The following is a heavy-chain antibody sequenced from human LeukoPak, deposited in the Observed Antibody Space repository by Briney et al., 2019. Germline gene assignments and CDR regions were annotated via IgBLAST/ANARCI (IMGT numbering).Heavy chain of an antibody. Sequence: GGSLRLSCTASGFTFSSYTMTWVRQAPGKGLKWVSTITTGDGNTYYADSVKGRFTVSRDDSKNTLYLQMNSLRAEDTAVYYCAKDLLNRYYYDSSGYGRGFDYWGQGTLVTVSS. CDR1: GFTFSSYT. D-gene: IGHD3-22*01. CDR2: ITTGDGNT. CDR3: AKDLLNRYYYDSSGYGRGFDY. J-gene: IGHJ4*02. V-gene: IGHV3-23*01.